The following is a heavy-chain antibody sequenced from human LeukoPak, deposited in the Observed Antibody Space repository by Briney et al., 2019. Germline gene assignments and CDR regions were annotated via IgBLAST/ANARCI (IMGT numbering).Heavy chain of an antibody. CDR3: AKDIQLST. CDR2: IGASGEST. Sequence: PGGSLRLSCAASGFTFSVAAMTWVRQAPRQGLEWVSLIGASGESTYYADSVKGRFTISRDNSKNTLSLQMNSLRVEDTAMYFCAKDIQLSTWGLGTMVTVSS. D-gene: IGHD5-24*01. CDR1: GFTFSVAA. J-gene: IGHJ3*01. V-gene: IGHV3-23*01.